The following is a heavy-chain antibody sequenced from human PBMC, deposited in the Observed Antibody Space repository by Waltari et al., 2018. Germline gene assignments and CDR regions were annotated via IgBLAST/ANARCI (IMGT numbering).Heavy chain of an antibody. CDR2: ISAYNGYT. D-gene: IGHD3-3*01. Sequence: QVQLVQSGAEVKKPGASVKVSCKASGYTFTSYGTNWWRQAPGQGLEWMGWISAYNGYTNYAQKVQGRVTMTTDTSTSTAYMELRSLRSDDTAVYYCARVGDDFWSGYFDYWGQGTLVTVSS. J-gene: IGHJ4*02. CDR3: ARVGDDFWSGYFDY. CDR1: GYTFTSYG. V-gene: IGHV1-18*04.